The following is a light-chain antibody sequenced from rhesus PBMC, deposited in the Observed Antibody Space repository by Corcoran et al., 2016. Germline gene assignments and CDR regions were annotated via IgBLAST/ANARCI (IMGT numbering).Light chain of an antibody. CDR2: GAS. Sequence: EIVMTQSPATLSLSPGERATLSCRASPSVSSYVAWYQQKPEQAPSLLIYGASSGATGIQDRCSGSGSGTDCTLIISSLEPEDVGVYYCQQYNNWNTFGPGTKLDIK. J-gene: IGKJ3*01. CDR3: QQYNNWNT. CDR1: PSVSSY. V-gene: IGKV3S9*01.